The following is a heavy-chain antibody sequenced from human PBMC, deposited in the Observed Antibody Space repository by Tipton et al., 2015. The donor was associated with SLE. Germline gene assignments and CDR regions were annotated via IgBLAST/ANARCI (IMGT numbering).Heavy chain of an antibody. V-gene: IGHV4-59*01. CDR1: GGSISPYY. D-gene: IGHD6-13*01. CDR3: AREGSSWYYFDY. CDR2: IYYSGST. Sequence: TLSLTCTVSGGSISPYYWSWIRQPPGKGLEWIGYIYYSGSTNYNPSLKSRVTISVDTSKNQFSLKLSSVTAADTAVYYCAREGSSWYYFDYWGQGTLVTVSS. J-gene: IGHJ4*02.